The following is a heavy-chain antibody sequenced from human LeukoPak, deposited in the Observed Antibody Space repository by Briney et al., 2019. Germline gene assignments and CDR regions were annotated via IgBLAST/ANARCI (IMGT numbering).Heavy chain of an antibody. D-gene: IGHD1-26*01. Sequence: SETLSLTCTISGGSISSSSYYWGWFRQPPGKGLVWIGTIYYTGNTYYNPSLKSRVTISIDTSKNQFSLRLSSVTAADTAVYYCAALLVRGTWFDPWGQGTLVTVSS. J-gene: IGHJ5*02. CDR1: GGSISSSSYY. CDR2: IYYTGNT. CDR3: AALLVRGTWFDP. V-gene: IGHV4-39*01.